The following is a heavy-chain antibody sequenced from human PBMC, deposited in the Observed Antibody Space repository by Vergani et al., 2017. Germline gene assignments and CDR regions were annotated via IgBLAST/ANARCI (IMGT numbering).Heavy chain of an antibody. CDR2: MDYSGST. CDR1: GDSVISTDYH. J-gene: IGHJ4*02. D-gene: IGHD2-15*01. V-gene: IGHV4-39*01. Sequence: QVQLQESGPGLVKPSETLSLTCTVSGDSVISTDYHWGWIRQPPGKGLEWIGSMDYSGSTSYNPSLESRISISFETPKNQFSLSRTSVTAADTAVYYCASKRGACRAAYCHSYDVWGPGTLVGVSS. CDR3: ASKRGACRAAYCHSYDV.